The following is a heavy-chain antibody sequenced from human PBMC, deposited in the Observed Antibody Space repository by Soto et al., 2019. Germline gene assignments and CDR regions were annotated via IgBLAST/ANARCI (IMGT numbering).Heavy chain of an antibody. CDR1: GFTFTRHW. J-gene: IGHJ6*02. V-gene: IGHV5-10-1*03. D-gene: IGHD2-8*02. Sequence: EVQLVQSGAEVKKPGESLRISCKGSGFTFTRHWISWLRQMPGGGLEWMGKIDPSDSYTNYSPSFQGHVTISADKSINSAYLQWSGLKASDTAMYYCARSLAYCTGGTCYKGYGMDVWGQGTTVIVSS. CDR2: IDPSDSYT. CDR3: ARSLAYCTGGTCYKGYGMDV.